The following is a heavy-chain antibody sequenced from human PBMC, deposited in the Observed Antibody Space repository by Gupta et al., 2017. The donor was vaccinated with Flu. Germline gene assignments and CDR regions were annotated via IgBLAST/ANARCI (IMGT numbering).Heavy chain of an antibody. CDR2: VDPEDGET. D-gene: IGHD3-3*01. CDR3: AITXYDFWSGYPPFDY. J-gene: IGHJ4*02. Sequence: EVQLVQSGAEVKKPGATVKISCKVSGYTFTDYYMHWVQQAPGKGLEWMGLVDPEDGETIYAEKFQGRVTITADTSTDTAYMELSSLRSEDKXVXYCAITXYDFWSGYPPFDYWGQGTLVTVSS. V-gene: IGHV1-69-2*01. CDR1: GYTFTDYY.